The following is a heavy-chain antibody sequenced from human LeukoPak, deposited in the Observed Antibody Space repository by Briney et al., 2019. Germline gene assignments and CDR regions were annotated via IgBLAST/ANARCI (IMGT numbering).Heavy chain of an antibody. CDR1: GFDFSPYE. D-gene: IGHD6-19*01. J-gene: IGHJ4*02. Sequence: GGSLRLSCAGSGFDFSPYEMNWVRQAPGKGLEWVSGISSGGINTYYTDSVKGRFTISRDNAKNSLYLQMNSLRAEDTAVYYCATLSVAGSGVDFWGQGTLVTVSS. CDR2: ISSGGINT. CDR3: ATLSVAGSGVDF. V-gene: IGHV3-48*03.